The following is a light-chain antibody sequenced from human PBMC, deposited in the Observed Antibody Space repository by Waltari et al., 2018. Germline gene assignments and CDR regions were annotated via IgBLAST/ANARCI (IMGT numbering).Light chain of an antibody. CDR1: RDVSIQ. CDR3: QQRDSWPLT. Sequence: EIVLTQSPATLALSTGERATLSCRARRDVSIQLAWYQQKYGQAPRLLISDASTRATGSPARFSGSGSGTDFTLTISSLEPEDFAVYYCQQRDSWPLTFGGGTKVEI. V-gene: IGKV3-11*01. CDR2: DAS. J-gene: IGKJ4*01.